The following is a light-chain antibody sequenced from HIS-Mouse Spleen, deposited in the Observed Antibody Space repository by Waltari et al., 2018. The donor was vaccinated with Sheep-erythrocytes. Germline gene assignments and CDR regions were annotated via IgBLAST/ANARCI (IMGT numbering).Light chain of an antibody. CDR1: HGICSY. CDR2: AAS. J-gene: IGKJ5*01. V-gene: IGKV1D-8*02. Sequence: AIWMNQSPSLLSASTAVRVTISCRMSHGICSYLDWYQQKTGKAPELLIYAASTLHSGVPSRFSGSGSGTDFTLTISCLQSEDFATYYCQQYYSFPITCGQGTRLEIK. CDR3: QQYYSFPIT.